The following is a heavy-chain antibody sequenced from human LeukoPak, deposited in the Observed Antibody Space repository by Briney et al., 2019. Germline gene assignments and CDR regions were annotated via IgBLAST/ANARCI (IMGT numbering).Heavy chain of an antibody. D-gene: IGHD3-9*01. Sequence: SETLSLTCTVSGGSISSSSYYWGWIRQPPGKGLEWIGSIYYSGSTYYNPSLKSRVTISVDTSKNQFSLKLSSVTAADTAVYYCARQVVGYDILTGYYTPRQGYYFDYWGQGTLVTVSS. CDR3: ARQVVGYDILTGYYTPRQGYYFDY. CDR1: GGSISSSSYY. CDR2: IYYSGST. J-gene: IGHJ4*02. V-gene: IGHV4-39*01.